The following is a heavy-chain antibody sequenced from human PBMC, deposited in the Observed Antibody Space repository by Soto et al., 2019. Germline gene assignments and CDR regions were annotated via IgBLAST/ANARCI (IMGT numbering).Heavy chain of an antibody. D-gene: IGHD2-15*01. J-gene: IGHJ4*02. CDR1: GFTFSSYW. CDR3: VRTSLVVASATREDY. Sequence: EVQLVESGGGLVQPGGSLRLSCAASGFTFSSYWMRWVRQAPGKGLVWVSHINSDGSRTSYSDSVKGRFTISRDNAKNTLYLQMNSLRAEDTAVYYCVRTSLVVASATREDYWGQGTLVTVSS. CDR2: INSDGSRT. V-gene: IGHV3-74*01.